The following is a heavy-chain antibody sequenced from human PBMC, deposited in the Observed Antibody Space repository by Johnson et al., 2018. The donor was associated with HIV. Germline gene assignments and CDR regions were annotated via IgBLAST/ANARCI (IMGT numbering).Heavy chain of an antibody. CDR2: ISYDGSNK. CDR3: ARESVIGAFDI. V-gene: IGHV3-30-3*01. Sequence: QVQLVESGGGVVQPGRSLRLSCAASGFTFSSYAMHWVRQAPGKGLEWVAVISYDGSNKYYADSVKGRFTISRDNSKNTLYLQMNSLRAEDTAVYYCARESVIGAFDIWGQGTMVTVSS. D-gene: IGHD2-21*01. J-gene: IGHJ3*02. CDR1: GFTFSSYA.